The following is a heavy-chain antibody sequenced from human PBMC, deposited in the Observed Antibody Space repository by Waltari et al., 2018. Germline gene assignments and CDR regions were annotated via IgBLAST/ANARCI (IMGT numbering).Heavy chain of an antibody. J-gene: IGHJ6*02. CDR1: GFTFNTYV. CDR2: IWYDGGIK. Sequence: QVELVEYGGGVVQPGMSMRLSCAASGFTFNTYVMHLVRQVPGKGLDWLTTIWYDGGIKYYADSVKGRFTISRDNSKNTLYLQMNSLRAEDTAVYYCGRGGHDYGDYERYGMDLWGQGTTVTVSS. D-gene: IGHD4-17*01. V-gene: IGHV3-33*01. CDR3: GRGGHDYGDYERYGMDL.